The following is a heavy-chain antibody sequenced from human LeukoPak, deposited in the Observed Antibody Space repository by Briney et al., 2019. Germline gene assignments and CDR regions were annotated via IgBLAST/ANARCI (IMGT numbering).Heavy chain of an antibody. Sequence: SETLSLTCAVYGGSFSGYYWSWIRQPPGKGLEWIGEINHSGSTNYNPSLKSRVTISVDTSKNQFSLKLSSVTAADTAVYYCARDSSSALDYWGQGTLVTVSS. CDR3: ARDSSSALDY. CDR1: GGSFSGYY. J-gene: IGHJ4*02. D-gene: IGHD6-6*01. CDR2: INHSGST. V-gene: IGHV4-34*01.